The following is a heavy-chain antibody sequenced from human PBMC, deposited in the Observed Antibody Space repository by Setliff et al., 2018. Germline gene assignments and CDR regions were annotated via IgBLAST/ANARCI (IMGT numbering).Heavy chain of an antibody. J-gene: IGHJ3*02. D-gene: IGHD1-26*01. CDR3: ARELAGIISGSYYPDAFDI. Sequence: LRLSCAASGFTFSSYSMNWVRQAPGKGLEWVSSISSSSSYIYYADSVKGRFTISRDNAKNSLYLQMNSLRAEDTAVYYCARELAGIISGSYYPDAFDIWGQGTMVTVSS. CDR1: GFTFSSYS. CDR2: ISSSSSYI. V-gene: IGHV3-21*01.